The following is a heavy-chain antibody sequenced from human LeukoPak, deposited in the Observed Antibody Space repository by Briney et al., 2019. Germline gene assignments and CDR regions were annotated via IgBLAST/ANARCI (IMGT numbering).Heavy chain of an antibody. V-gene: IGHV4-34*01. J-gene: IGHJ4*02. CDR3: ARGLRYYGSGSKGPYFDY. CDR1: GGSFSGYY. Sequence: PSETLSLTCAVYGGSFSGYYRSWIRQPPGKGLEWIGGINHSGSTNYNPSLKSRVTISVDTSKNQFSLKLSSVTAADTAVYYCARGLRYYGSGSKGPYFDYWGQGTLVTVSS. D-gene: IGHD3-10*01. CDR2: INHSGST.